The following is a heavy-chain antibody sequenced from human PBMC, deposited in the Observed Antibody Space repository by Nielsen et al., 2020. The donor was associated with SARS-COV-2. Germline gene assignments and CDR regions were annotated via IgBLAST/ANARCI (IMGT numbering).Heavy chain of an antibody. CDR1: GFSFSSHW. CDR3: ATLDYFGSGSSPH. CDR2: IDPDGSDK. J-gene: IGHJ4*01. D-gene: IGHD3-10*01. Sequence: GGSLRLSCAASGFSFSSHWMSWVRQVPGKGLEWVADIDPDGSDKVYVDSVKGRFTISRDNAKKSMSLQMNNLRVDDTALYYCATLDYFGSGSSPHWGQGSLVTVSS. V-gene: IGHV3-7*01.